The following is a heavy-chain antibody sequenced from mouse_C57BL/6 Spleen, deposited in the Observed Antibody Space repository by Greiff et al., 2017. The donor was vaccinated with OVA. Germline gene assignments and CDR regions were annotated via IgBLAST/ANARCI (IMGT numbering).Heavy chain of an antibody. J-gene: IGHJ3*01. CDR2: ISDGGSYT. CDR3: ASKGSGSFAY. D-gene: IGHD3-2*02. Sequence: EVKLVESGGGLVKPGGSLKLSCAASGFTFSSYAMSWVRQTPEKRLEWVATISDGGSYTYYPDNVKGRFTISRDNAKNNLYLQMSHLKSEDTAMYYCASKGSGSFAYWGQGTLVTVSA. V-gene: IGHV5-4*03. CDR1: GFTFSSYA.